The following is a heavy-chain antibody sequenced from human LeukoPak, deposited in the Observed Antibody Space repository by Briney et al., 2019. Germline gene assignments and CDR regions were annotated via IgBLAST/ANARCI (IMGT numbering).Heavy chain of an antibody. CDR2: IKQDGREK. CDR1: GFTFSSYW. V-gene: IGHV3-7*01. Sequence: GGSLTLSCAVSGFTFSSYWMRWVRQAPGKGLVGVANIKQDGREKYYVDSVRGRLTIYKDNAKNSLYLQMSSLRAEDTAVYYCARDGDVVVVAASEFDYWGQGTLLTVSS. CDR3: ARDGDVVVVAASEFDY. J-gene: IGHJ4*02. D-gene: IGHD2-15*01.